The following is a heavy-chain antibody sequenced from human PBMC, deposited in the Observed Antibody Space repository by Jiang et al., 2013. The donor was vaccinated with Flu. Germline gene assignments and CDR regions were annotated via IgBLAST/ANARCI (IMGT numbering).Heavy chain of an antibody. Sequence: SGGSISSSSYYWGWIRQPPGKGLEWIGSIYYSGSTYYNLSLKSRVTISVDTSKNQFSLKLSSVTAADTAVYYCARTKYYYYYYGMDVWGQGTTVTVSS. J-gene: IGHJ6*02. CDR3: ARTKYYYYYYGMDV. V-gene: IGHV4-39*01. CDR2: IYYSGST. CDR1: GGSISSSSYY.